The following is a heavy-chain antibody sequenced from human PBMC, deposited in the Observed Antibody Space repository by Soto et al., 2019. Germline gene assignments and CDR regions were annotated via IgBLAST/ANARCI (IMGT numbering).Heavy chain of an antibody. J-gene: IGHJ4*02. D-gene: IGHD5-18*01. CDR1: GGSISSADYY. Sequence: PSETLSLTCTLSGGSISSADYYWSWIRQPPGKGLEWIGYISYSGSTYSSPSLKSRVTLSLDTSKNLFSLQLTSVTAADTAVYYCARELSGYRYGPGEVYWGQGTLVTVSS. CDR2: ISYSGST. CDR3: ARELSGYRYGPGEVY. V-gene: IGHV4-30-4*01.